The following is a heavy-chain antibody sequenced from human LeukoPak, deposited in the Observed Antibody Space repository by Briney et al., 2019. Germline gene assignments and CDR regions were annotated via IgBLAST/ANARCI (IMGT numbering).Heavy chain of an antibody. J-gene: IGHJ4*02. CDR1: GGSISSYY. Sequence: PSETLSLTCTVSGGSISSYYWSWIRQPPGKGLEWIGYIYYSGSTNYNPSLKSRVTISVDTSKNQFSLKLRSVTAADTAVYYCARQGFPDYFDYWGQGTLVTVSS. CDR2: IYYSGST. V-gene: IGHV4-59*08. CDR3: ARQGFPDYFDY.